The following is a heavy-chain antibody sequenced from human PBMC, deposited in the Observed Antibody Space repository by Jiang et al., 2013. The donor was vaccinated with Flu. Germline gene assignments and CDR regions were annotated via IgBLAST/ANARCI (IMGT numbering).Heavy chain of an antibody. V-gene: IGHV3-53*04. CDR3: ARAHEGVRGVIDY. Sequence: VQLLESGGGLVQPGGSLRLSCAASGFTVSGTYMNWVRQAPGKGLEWVSVIYSGGDTYYGDSVKGQFTISRHNSKNTLFLQMNTLRTDDTAVYYCARAHEGVRGVIDYWGQGTLVTVSS. D-gene: IGHD3-10*01. CDR2: IYSGGDT. CDR1: GFTVSGTY. J-gene: IGHJ4*02.